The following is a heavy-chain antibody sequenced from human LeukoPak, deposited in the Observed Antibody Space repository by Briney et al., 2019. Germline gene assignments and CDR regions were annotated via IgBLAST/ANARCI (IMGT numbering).Heavy chain of an antibody. CDR3: ARAQKVLRFLEWLLAY. J-gene: IGHJ4*02. Sequence: GASVKVSCKASGYAFTSYGISWVRQAPGQGLEWKGWISAYNGNTNYAQKLQGRVTMTTDTSTSTAYMELRSLRSDDTAVYYCARAQKVLRFLEWLLAYWGQGTLVTVSS. D-gene: IGHD3-3*01. CDR1: GYAFTSYG. CDR2: ISAYNGNT. V-gene: IGHV1-18*01.